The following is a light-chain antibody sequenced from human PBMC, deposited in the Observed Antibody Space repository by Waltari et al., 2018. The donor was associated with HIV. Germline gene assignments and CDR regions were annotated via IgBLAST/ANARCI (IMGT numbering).Light chain of an antibody. V-gene: IGLV2-8*01. Sequence: QSALTQPPSASGSLGQSVTISCIGSSIDIGASDLVSWFQQLPHNAPPLLLYEVTKRPSGVPDRFSGSRSGNTAFLTVSGLQPNDTAAYFCSSYGDNNWVLFGGGTNLTVL. CDR2: EVT. CDR3: SSYGDNNWVL. J-gene: IGLJ2*01. CDR1: SIDIGASDL.